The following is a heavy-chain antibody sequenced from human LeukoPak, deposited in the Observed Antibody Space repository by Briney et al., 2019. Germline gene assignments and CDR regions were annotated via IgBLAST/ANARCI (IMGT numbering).Heavy chain of an antibody. CDR2: IYTSGST. CDR3: ARRSSVGAFDY. Sequence: SETLSLTCTVSGGSIIIYYWSWIRQPAGKGLEWIGRIYTSGSTNYNPSLKSRVTMSVDTSKNQFSLKLSSVTAADTAVYYCARRSSVGAFDYWGQGTLVTVSS. V-gene: IGHV4-4*07. CDR1: GGSIIIYY. J-gene: IGHJ4*02. D-gene: IGHD1-26*01.